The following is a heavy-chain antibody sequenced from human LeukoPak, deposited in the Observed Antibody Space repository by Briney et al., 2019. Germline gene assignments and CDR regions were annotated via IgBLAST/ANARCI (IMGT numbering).Heavy chain of an antibody. CDR2: INTNTGNP. J-gene: IGHJ4*02. V-gene: IGHV7-4-1*02. CDR1: GYTFTSYA. Sequence: ASVKVSCKASGYTFTSYAMNWVRQAPGQGLEWMGWINTNTGNPTYAQGFTGRFVFSLDTSVSTAYLQISSLKAEDTAVYYCARDMAFGGVIVMNYWGQGTLVTVSS. D-gene: IGHD3-16*02. CDR3: ARDMAFGGVIVMNY.